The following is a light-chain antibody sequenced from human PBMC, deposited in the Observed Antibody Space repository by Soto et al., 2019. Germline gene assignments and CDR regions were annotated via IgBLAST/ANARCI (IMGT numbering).Light chain of an antibody. CDR3: QQRSNWPPYT. CDR2: DAS. CDR1: QSFSSY. J-gene: IGKJ2*01. V-gene: IGKV3-11*01. Sequence: EIVLTQSPATLALSPGERATLSCRASQSFSSYLAWYQQKPGQAPRILIYDASNRATGIPARFSDSGSGTDFTLTISSLEPEDFAVYYCQQRSNWPPYTFGQGTKLEIK.